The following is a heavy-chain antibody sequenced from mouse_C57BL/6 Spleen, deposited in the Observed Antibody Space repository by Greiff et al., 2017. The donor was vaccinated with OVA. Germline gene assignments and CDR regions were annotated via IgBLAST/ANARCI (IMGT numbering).Heavy chain of an antibody. V-gene: IGHV5-4*01. CDR2: ISDGGSYT. CDR3: ARERLRAFDV. J-gene: IGHJ1*03. Sequence: EVKLVESGGGLVKPGGSLKLSCAASGFTFSSYAMSWVRQTPEKRLEWVATISDGGSYTYYPDNVKGRFTISRDNAKNNLYLQMSHLKSEDTAMYYCARERLRAFDVWGTGTTVTVSS. CDR1: GFTFSSYA. D-gene: IGHD1-1*01.